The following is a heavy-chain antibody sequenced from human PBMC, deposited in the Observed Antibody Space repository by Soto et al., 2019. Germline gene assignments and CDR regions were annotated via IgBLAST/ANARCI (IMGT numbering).Heavy chain of an antibody. J-gene: IGHJ4*02. CDR1: GFSLSSGGVG. CDR2: IYWDNDR. D-gene: IGHD5-12*01. Sequence: GSGPTLVNPTQTLTLTCTFSGFSLSSGGVGVGWIRQPPGKALEWLALIYWDNDRRYSPSLKSRLTITKDTSKNQVVLTMTNMDPVDTATYYCAYNERGYKGGYELTYWGEGTLVTVSS. V-gene: IGHV2-5*02. CDR3: AYNERGYKGGYELTY.